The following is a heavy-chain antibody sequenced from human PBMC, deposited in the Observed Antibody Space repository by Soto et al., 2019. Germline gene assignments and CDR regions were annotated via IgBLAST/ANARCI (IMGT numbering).Heavy chain of an antibody. V-gene: IGHV1-69*02. Sequence: QVQLVQSGAEVKKPGSSVKVSCKASGGTFSSYTISWVRQAPGQGLEWMGRIIPILGIANYAQKFQGRVTINADKSTSTAYMELSSLRSEDTAVYYCAIVRGSEPRAYDAFHIWGQGTMVTVSS. J-gene: IGHJ3*02. CDR2: IIPILGIA. CDR3: AIVRGSEPRAYDAFHI. CDR1: GGTFSSYT. D-gene: IGHD3-10*01.